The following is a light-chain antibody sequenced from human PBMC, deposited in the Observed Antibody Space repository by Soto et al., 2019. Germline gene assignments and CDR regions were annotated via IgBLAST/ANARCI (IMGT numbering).Light chain of an antibody. V-gene: IGLV1-40*01. CDR1: SSNIGAGYD. Sequence: QSVLTQPPSVSGAPGQRVTISCTGSSSNIGAGYDVHWYQQLPGTAPKLLIYGNSNRPSWCPDRFSGSKSGTSASLAITGLQAEDEADYYCQSYDSSLSGYVFGTGTKLTVL. CDR3: QSYDSSLSGYV. CDR2: GNS. J-gene: IGLJ1*01.